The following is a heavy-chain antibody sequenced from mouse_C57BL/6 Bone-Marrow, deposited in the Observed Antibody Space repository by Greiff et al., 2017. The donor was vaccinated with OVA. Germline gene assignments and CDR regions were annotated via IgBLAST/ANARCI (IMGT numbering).Heavy chain of an antibody. CDR2: LSYDGSN. J-gene: IGHJ2*01. V-gene: IGHV3-6*01. CDR1: GYSITSGYY. D-gene: IGHD2-12*01. CDR3: ARERGLRPAY. Sequence: VQLQQSGPGLVKPSQSLSLTCSVTGYSITSGYYWNWIRQFPGNKLEWMGYLSYDGSNNYNPSLKNRISITRDTSKNQFFLKLNSVTTEDTATYYCARERGLRPAYWGQGTTLTVSS.